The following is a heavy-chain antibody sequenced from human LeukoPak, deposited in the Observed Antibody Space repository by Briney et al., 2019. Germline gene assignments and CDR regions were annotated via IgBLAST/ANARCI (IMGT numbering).Heavy chain of an antibody. CDR3: ARRLDY. V-gene: IGHV4-39*07. CDR2: VSYTGTT. CDR1: GGSISSGSWY. Sequence: SETLSLTCTVSGGSISSGSWYWGWIRQPPGQGLEWIGSVSYTGTTYYNPSSLKSRVTISVDTSKNQFSLRLSSVTAADTAVYYCARRLDYWGQGTLVTVSS. J-gene: IGHJ4*02.